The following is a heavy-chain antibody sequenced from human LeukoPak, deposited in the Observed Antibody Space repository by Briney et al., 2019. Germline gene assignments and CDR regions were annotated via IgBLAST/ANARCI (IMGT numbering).Heavy chain of an antibody. Sequence: GGSLRLSCLAPGFAFSAYEMNWVRQAPGKGLEWVSYIAGSDTRTYYADSVKGRFTIFRDNAKNSPYLQMNSLRAEDTALYYCTTLGYHLDSWGQGTLVTVSS. J-gene: IGHJ4*02. V-gene: IGHV3-48*03. CDR1: GFAFSAYE. CDR2: IAGSDTRT. CDR3: TTLGYHLDS. D-gene: IGHD3-22*01.